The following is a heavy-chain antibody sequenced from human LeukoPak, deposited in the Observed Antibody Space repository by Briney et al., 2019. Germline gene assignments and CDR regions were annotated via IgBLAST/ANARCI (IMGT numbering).Heavy chain of an antibody. Sequence: GGSLRLSFEGSGFTFSNYWMGWVRQAPGKGLQWVANIKTDGSEKYYVDSVKGRFTISRDNSENTLHLEMNNLRHDDTAIYYCARGIHFRNVWHVREWGQGTLLTVSS. D-gene: IGHD1-26*01. V-gene: IGHV3-7*01. CDR1: GFTFSNYW. CDR3: ARGIHFRNVWHVRE. CDR2: IKTDGSEK. J-gene: IGHJ4*02.